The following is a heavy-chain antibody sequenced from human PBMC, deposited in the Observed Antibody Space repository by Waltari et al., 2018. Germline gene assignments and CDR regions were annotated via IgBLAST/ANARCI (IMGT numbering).Heavy chain of an antibody. D-gene: IGHD2-2*01. CDR3: TSSSSTSSEKPHEYYYYYYMDV. CDR2: IKSKTDGGTT. V-gene: IGHV3-15*01. J-gene: IGHJ6*03. Sequence: EVQLVESGGGLVKPGGSLRLSCAASGFTLSNAWMSWVRQAPGKGLEWVGRIKSKTDGGTTDYAAPVKGRFTISRDDSKNTLYLQMNSLKTEDTAVYYCTSSSSTSSEKPHEYYYYYYMDVWGKGTTVTISS. CDR1: GFTLSNAW.